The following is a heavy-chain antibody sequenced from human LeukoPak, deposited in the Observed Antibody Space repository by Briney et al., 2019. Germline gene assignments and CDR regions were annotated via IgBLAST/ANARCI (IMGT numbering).Heavy chain of an antibody. CDR3: ARESRVVPYYFDY. V-gene: IGHV4-59*01. D-gene: IGHD3-3*01. Sequence: SETLSLTXTVSGGSISSYYWTWIRQPPGKGLEWIGYIYYGGSTNYNPSLKSRVTISVDTSKNQFSLRLSSVTAADTAVCYCARESRVVPYYFDYWGQGTLVTVSS. CDR2: IYYGGST. CDR1: GGSISSYY. J-gene: IGHJ4*02.